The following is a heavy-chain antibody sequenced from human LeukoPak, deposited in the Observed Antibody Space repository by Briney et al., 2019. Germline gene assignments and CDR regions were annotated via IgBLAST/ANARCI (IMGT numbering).Heavy chain of an antibody. J-gene: IGHJ4*02. Sequence: GGSLRLSCAASGFTFSSYGMHWVRQAPGKGLEWVAFIRYDGSNTYYPDSVKGRFTISRDNSKNTLYLQMNSLRAEDTAVYYCAKDEDLQVYYFDYWGQGTLVTVSS. V-gene: IGHV3-30*02. CDR1: GFTFSSYG. CDR2: IRYDGSNT. CDR3: AKDEDLQVYYFDY.